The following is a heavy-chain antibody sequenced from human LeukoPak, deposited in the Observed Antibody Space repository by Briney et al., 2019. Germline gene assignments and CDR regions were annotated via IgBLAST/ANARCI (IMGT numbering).Heavy chain of an antibody. D-gene: IGHD4-17*01. V-gene: IGHV3-30-3*01. CDR3: ARDHRSTVTRCGLDS. J-gene: IGHJ4*02. Sequence: GGSLRLSCAASGFTFSSYAMHWVRQAPGKGLEWVAVISYDGSNRYYADSVKGQFTISRDNSKNTLYLQMNSLRAEDTAVYYCARDHRSTVTRCGLDSWGQGTLVTVSS. CDR2: ISYDGSNR. CDR1: GFTFSSYA.